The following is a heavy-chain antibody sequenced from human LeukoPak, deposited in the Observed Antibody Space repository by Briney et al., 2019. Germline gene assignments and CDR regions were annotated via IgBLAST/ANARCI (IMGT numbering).Heavy chain of an antibody. J-gene: IGHJ4*02. CDR2: ISGSGGST. CDR1: GFTFSSYA. Sequence: GGSLRLSCAASGFTFSSYAMSWVRQAPGKGLEWVSTISGSGGSTYYADSVKGRFTISRDNSKNTLYLQMNSLRAEDAAAYYCVRARGAGPGAHFDYWGQGTLVTVSS. D-gene: IGHD3-10*01. CDR3: VRARGAGPGAHFDY. V-gene: IGHV3-23*01.